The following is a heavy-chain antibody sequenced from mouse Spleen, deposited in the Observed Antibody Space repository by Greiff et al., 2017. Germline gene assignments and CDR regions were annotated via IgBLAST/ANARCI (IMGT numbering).Heavy chain of an antibody. V-gene: IGHV1-18*01. CDR1: GYTFTDYN. CDR3: TREGEWLRRGDYFDY. Sequence: EVHLVESGPELVKPGASVKIPCKASGYTFTDYNMDWVKQSHGKSLEWIGDINPNNGGTIYNQKFKGKATLTVDKSSSTAYMELRSLTSEDTAVYYCTREGEWLRRGDYFDYWGQGTTLTVSS. J-gene: IGHJ2*01. D-gene: IGHD2-2*01. CDR2: INPNNGGT.